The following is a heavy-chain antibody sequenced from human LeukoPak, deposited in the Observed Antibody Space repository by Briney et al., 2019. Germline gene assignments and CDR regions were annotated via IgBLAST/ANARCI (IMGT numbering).Heavy chain of an antibody. CDR3: ARQGRSGSYSAFSWFDP. CDR1: GYTFTGYY. Sequence: ASVKVSCKASGYTFTGYYMHWVRQAPGKGLEWMGKINPTGGSTTYAQKFQGRVTMTRDMSTNTVYMELSSLRSEDTAVYYCARQGRSGSYSAFSWFDPWGQGTLVTVSS. D-gene: IGHD3-22*01. V-gene: IGHV1-46*01. CDR2: INPTGGST. J-gene: IGHJ5*02.